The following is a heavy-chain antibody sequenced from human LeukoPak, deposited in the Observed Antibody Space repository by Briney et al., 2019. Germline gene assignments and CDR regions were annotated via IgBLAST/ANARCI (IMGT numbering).Heavy chain of an antibody. CDR2: ISWDGGST. J-gene: IGHJ4*02. V-gene: IGHV3-43*01. Sequence: GGSLRLSCAASGFTFDDYTMHWVRQAPGKGLEWVSLISWDGGSTYYADSVKGRFTISRDNSKNSLYLQMNSLRTEDTALYYCAKDGDRGYSYGTGLKYYFDYWGQGTLVTVSS. CDR3: AKDGDRGYSYGTGLKYYFDY. CDR1: GFTFDDYT. D-gene: IGHD5-18*01.